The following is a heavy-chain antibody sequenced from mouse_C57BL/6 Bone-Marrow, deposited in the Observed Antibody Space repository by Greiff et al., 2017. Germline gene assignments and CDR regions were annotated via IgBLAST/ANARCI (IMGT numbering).Heavy chain of an antibody. Sequence: VQLKEPGPELVKPGASVKISCKASGYSFTGYYMNWVKQSPEKSLEWIGEINPSTGGTTYNQKFKTKATLTVAKSSSTAYMQLKSLTSEDSAVYYCARRGVSFAYWGQGTLVTVSA. V-gene: IGHV1-42*01. CDR1: GYSFTGYY. CDR2: INPSTGGT. CDR3: ARRGVSFAY. J-gene: IGHJ3*01. D-gene: IGHD2-2*01.